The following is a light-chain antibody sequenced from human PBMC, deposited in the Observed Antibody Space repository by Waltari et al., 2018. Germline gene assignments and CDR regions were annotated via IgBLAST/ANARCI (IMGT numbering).Light chain of an antibody. CDR1: QTISTY. J-gene: IGKJ1*01. CDR3: QQHNSHPWT. Sequence: DIQMTRPPSSSSASLGHSVTITCRASQTISTYLAWYQQKPGKVPKLLIFAASSLENGVPSRFTGSGSETDFTLTITSLRPEDFATYYCQQHNSHPWTFGQGTKVEIK. CDR2: AAS. V-gene: IGKV1-17*03.